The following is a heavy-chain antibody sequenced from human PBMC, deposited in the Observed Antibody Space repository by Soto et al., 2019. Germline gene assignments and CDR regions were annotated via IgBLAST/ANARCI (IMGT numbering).Heavy chain of an antibody. V-gene: IGHV1-69*13. CDR2: IIPIFGTA. D-gene: IGHD2-2*01. CDR3: ASVPLGGVVVVPAAHYYYYYGMDV. Sequence: SVKVSCKASGGTFSSYAISWVRQAPGQGLEWMGGIIPIFGTANYAQKFQGRVTITADESTSTAYMELSSLRSEDTAVYYCASVPLGGVVVVPAAHYYYYYGMDVWGQGTTVTVSS. CDR1: GGTFSSYA. J-gene: IGHJ6*02.